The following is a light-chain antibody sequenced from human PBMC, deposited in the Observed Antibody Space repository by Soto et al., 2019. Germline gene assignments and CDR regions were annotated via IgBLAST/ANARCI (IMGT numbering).Light chain of an antibody. J-gene: IGLJ1*01. CDR2: EVS. CDR1: SSDVGSYNL. Sequence: QSALTQPASVSGSPGQSITFSCTGTSSDVGSYNLVSWYQQHPGKAPKLMIYEVSKRPSGVSNRFSGSKSGNTASLTISGLQAEDEADYYCCSYAGSSTFAYVFGTGTKVTVL. V-gene: IGLV2-23*02. CDR3: CSYAGSSTFAYV.